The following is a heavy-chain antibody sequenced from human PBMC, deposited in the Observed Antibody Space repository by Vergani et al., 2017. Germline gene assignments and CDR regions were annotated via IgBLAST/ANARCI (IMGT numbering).Heavy chain of an antibody. J-gene: IGHJ4*02. D-gene: IGHD3-22*01. Sequence: QLQLQESGPGLVKPSETLSLTCTVSGGSISSSSYYWGWIRQPPGKGLEWIGSIYHSGSTYYNPSLKSRVTISVDTSKNQFSLKLSSVTAADTAVYYCARDGLERITMIVVVTYFDYWGQGTLVTVSS. CDR1: GGSISSSSYY. V-gene: IGHV4-39*07. CDR2: IYHSGST. CDR3: ARDGLERITMIVVVTYFDY.